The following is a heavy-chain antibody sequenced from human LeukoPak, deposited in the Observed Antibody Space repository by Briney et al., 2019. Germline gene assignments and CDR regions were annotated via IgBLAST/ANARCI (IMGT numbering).Heavy chain of an antibody. CDR2: IYYSGST. D-gene: IGHD3-16*01. Sequence: PSETLSLTCTVSGGSISSYYWSWIRQPPGKGLEWIGYIYYSGSTNYNPSLKSRVTISVDTSKNQFSLKLSSATAADTAVYYCARYGGPYYYYGMDVWGKGTTVTVSS. CDR1: GGSISSYY. V-gene: IGHV4-59*01. CDR3: ARYGGPYYYYGMDV. J-gene: IGHJ6*04.